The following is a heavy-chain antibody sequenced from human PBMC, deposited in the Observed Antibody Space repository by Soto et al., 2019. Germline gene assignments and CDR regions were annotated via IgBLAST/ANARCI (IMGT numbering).Heavy chain of an antibody. V-gene: IGHV4-30-4*01. CDR1: GGSISSGDYY. D-gene: IGHD3-10*01. CDR3: ARDRVTMVRGVIIDYFDY. Sequence: PSETLSLTCTVSGGSISSGDYYWSWIRQPPGKGLEWTGYIYYSGSTYYNPSLKSRVTISVDTSKNQFSLKLSSVTAADTAVYYCARDRVTMVRGVIIDYFDYWGQGTLVTVSS. CDR2: IYYSGST. J-gene: IGHJ4*02.